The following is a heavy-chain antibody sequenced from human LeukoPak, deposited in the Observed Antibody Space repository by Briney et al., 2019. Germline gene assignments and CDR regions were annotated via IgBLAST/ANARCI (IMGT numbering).Heavy chain of an antibody. CDR2: INHSGST. Sequence: PSETLSLTCAVYGGSFSGYYWSWIRQPPGKGLEWIGEINHSGSTNYNPSLKSRVTISVDTSKNQFSLKLSSVTAADTVVYYCARAGEAYDYVWGSYRCTGYYFDYWGQGTLVTVSS. J-gene: IGHJ4*02. CDR3: ARAGEAYDYVWGSYRCTGYYFDY. CDR1: GGSFSGYY. V-gene: IGHV4-34*01. D-gene: IGHD3-16*02.